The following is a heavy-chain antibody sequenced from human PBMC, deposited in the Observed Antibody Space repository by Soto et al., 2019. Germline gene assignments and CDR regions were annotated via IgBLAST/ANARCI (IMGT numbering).Heavy chain of an antibody. Sequence: QVQLVESGGGLVKPGGSLRLSCAASGFTFSDFYMSWIRQAPGKGLECISYITSSGSYTNYADSVKGRFTISRDNAKNSLYLQMNGLRAGDTAVYYCVRDHYRNYAIGFDPWGQGTLVTVSS. D-gene: IGHD4-4*01. V-gene: IGHV3-11*06. J-gene: IGHJ5*02. CDR2: ITSSGSYT. CDR1: GFTFSDFY. CDR3: VRDHYRNYAIGFDP.